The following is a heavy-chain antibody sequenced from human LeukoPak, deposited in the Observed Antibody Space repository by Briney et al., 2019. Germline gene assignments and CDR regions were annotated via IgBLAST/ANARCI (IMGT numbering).Heavy chain of an antibody. CDR1: GLTFISAW. CDR2: IKSKTDGGTA. J-gene: IGHJ4*02. V-gene: IGHV3-15*01. Sequence: PGGSLRLSCAASGLTFISAWMNWVRQAPGKGLEWVGRIKSKTDGGTAEYAAPVKGRFIISRDDSKNTLYLQMNSLNSDDTGVYYCATALRGVGFWGQGTLVTVPS. D-gene: IGHD3-3*01. CDR3: ATALRGVGF.